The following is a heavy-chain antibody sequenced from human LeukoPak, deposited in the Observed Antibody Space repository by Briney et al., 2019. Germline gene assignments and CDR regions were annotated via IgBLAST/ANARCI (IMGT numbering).Heavy chain of an antibody. V-gene: IGHV4-34*01. D-gene: IGHD1-1*01. CDR3: ARDSTGTTWGMDV. J-gene: IGHJ6*02. Sequence: SETLSLTCAVYGGSFSGYYWSWIRQPPGKGLEWIGEINHSGSTNYNPSLKSRVTISVDTSKNQFSLQLNSVTPEDTAVYYCARDSTGTTWGMDVWGQGTTVTVSS. CDR2: INHSGST. CDR1: GGSFSGYY.